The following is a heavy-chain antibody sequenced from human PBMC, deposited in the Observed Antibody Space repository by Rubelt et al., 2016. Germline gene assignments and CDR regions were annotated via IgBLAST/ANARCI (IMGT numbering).Heavy chain of an antibody. CDR3: ARVATHVDTAMDWYFDL. D-gene: IGHD5-18*01. V-gene: IGHV4-39*07. J-gene: IGHJ2*01. CDR2: IYYSGST. Sequence: GSIYYSGSTNYNPSLKSRVTISVDTSKNQFSLKLSSVTAADTAVYYCARVATHVDTAMDWYFDLWGRGTLVTVSS.